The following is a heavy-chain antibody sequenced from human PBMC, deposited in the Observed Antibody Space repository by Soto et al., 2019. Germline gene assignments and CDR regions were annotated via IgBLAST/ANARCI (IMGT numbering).Heavy chain of an antibody. J-gene: IGHJ6*03. Sequence: SETLSRSFAVYSGSFRGYHWNWIRQPPGKVLELIGEINHSGATNYNPSLKSRVTISVDTSKNHFSLELSSVTAADTAVYYCARLHSGSGVLMGYYYMEVWGKGTTDNVS. D-gene: IGHD3-10*01. V-gene: IGHV4-34*01. CDR3: ARLHSGSGVLMGYYYMEV. CDR1: SGSFRGYH. CDR2: INHSGAT.